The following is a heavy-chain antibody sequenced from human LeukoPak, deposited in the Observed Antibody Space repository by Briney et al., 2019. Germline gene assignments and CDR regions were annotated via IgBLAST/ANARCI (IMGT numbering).Heavy chain of an antibody. CDR1: GFVFDDSG. V-gene: IGHV3-23*01. Sequence: GGSLRLSCAGTGFVFDDSGMSWVRQAPGKGLEWVAAVSGSGANTYIADSVKGRFIISRETSNNTVSLQMHSLRAEDTAVYYCAKHALGSSFYYHIDVWAPGTTVIVSS. CDR3: AKHALGSSFYYHIDV. CDR2: VSGSGANT. J-gene: IGHJ6*02. D-gene: IGHD3-10*01.